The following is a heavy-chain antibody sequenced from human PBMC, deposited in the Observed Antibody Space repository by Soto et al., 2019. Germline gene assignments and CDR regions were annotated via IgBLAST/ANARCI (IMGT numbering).Heavy chain of an antibody. CDR2: ISSSENT. CDR1: GGSVSRSSYS. CDR3: ARLNGYCISTNCHGYYGMDV. V-gene: IGHV4-39*01. Sequence: QMQLQESGPGLVKPSETLSLTCTVSGGSVSRSSYSWGLSRPSPRKGLEWIGTISSSENTYYNPSIPSRVTISGDTSKNEFSVRLRSVTAADPAVYYCARLNGYCISTNCHGYYGMDVWGQGTTVTVSS. J-gene: IGHJ6*02. D-gene: IGHD2-2*03.